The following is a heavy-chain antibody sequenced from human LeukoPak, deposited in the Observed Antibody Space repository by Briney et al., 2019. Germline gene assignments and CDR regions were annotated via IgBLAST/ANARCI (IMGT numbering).Heavy chain of an antibody. V-gene: IGHV3-11*01. D-gene: IGHD3-22*01. Sequence: GGYLRLSCAASEFTFSDFYMSWIRQAPGKGLEWVSYISSSGSTIYYADSVKGRFTISRDNAKNSLYLQMNSLRVEDTAVYYCARVTTDSYDSSGYHDAFDIWGQGTMVTVSS. J-gene: IGHJ3*02. CDR2: ISSSGSTI. CDR3: ARVTTDSYDSSGYHDAFDI. CDR1: EFTFSDFY.